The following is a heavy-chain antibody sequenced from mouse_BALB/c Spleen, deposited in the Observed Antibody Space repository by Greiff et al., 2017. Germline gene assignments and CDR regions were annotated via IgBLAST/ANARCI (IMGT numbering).Heavy chain of an antibody. D-gene: IGHD1-1*01. CDR1: GYTFTDYA. V-gene: IGHV1S137*01. J-gene: IGHJ3*01. CDR2: ISTYYGDA. CDR3: ARSGSGLAY. Sequence: VQLQQSGAELVRPGVSVKISCKGSGYTFTDYAMHWVKQSHAKSLEWIGVISTYYGDASYNQKFKGKATMTVDKSSSTAYMELARLTSEDSAIYYCARSGSGLAYWGQGTLVTVSA.